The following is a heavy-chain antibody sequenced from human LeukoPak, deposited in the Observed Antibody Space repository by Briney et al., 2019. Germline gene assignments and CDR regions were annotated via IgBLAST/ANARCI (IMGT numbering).Heavy chain of an antibody. CDR1: GGSIISSSYC. J-gene: IGHJ4*02. Sequence: SETLSLTCTVSGGSIISSSYCWGWIRQPPGKGLEWIGSIYYSGSTYYNPSLKSRVTISVDTSKNQFSLKLSSVTAADTAVYYCASRDRNRASCCTFDYWGQGTLVTVSS. CDR3: ASRDRNRASCCTFDY. D-gene: IGHD2-2*02. CDR2: IYYSGST. V-gene: IGHV4-39*01.